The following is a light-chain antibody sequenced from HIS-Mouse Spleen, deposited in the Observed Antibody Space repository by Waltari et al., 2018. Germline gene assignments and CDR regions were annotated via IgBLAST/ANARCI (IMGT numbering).Light chain of an antibody. CDR1: SSAAGGHND. Sequence: QSALTQPAPVSGSPGQPIPISCPGTSSAAGGHNDASWYQQHPGKAPKPMIYDVSNRHSGVSNRFSGSKSGNTASLTISGLQAEDEADYYCSSYTSSSTEVFGGGTKLTVL. CDR2: DVS. V-gene: IGLV2-14*03. CDR3: SSYTSSSTEV. J-gene: IGLJ2*01.